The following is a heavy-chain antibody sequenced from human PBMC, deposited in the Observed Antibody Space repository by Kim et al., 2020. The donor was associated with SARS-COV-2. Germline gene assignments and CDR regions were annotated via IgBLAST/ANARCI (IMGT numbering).Heavy chain of an antibody. CDR3: TRWANWYFDF. Sequence: EVDSVKGRFTTSRDSAKNSLYLQMNSLRVEDTAVYYCTRWANWYFDFWGRGTLVTVSS. J-gene: IGHJ2*01. V-gene: IGHV3-7*03.